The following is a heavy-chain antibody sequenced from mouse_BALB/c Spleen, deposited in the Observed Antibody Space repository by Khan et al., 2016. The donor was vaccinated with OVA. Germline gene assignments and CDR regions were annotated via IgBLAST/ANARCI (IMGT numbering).Heavy chain of an antibody. Sequence: EVELVESGGGLVQPGGSRKLSCAASGFTFSSFGMHWVRQAPKKGLEWVAYISRGSSTIYYVDTVKGRFTISRDNPKNTLFLQMTSLRSEDTAMYYCARSGGNFDWYFDVWGAGTSVTGSS. D-gene: IGHD2-1*01. V-gene: IGHV5-17*02. CDR1: GFTFSSFG. CDR2: ISRGSSTI. J-gene: IGHJ1*01. CDR3: ARSGGNFDWYFDV.